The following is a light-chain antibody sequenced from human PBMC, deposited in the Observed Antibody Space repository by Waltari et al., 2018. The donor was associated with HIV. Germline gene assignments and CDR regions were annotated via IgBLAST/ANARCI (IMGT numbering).Light chain of an antibody. J-gene: IGKJ4*01. CDR1: QSVLYSSNNKNY. Sequence: DIVMTQSPDSLAASLGERATINCKSSQSVLYSSNNKNYLVWYQQKPGQPPKLLIYWASTRESGVPDRFSGSGSGTDFTLTISSLQAEDVAVYYCQQHYSSPLTFGGGTKVEIK. V-gene: IGKV4-1*01. CDR2: WAS. CDR3: QQHYSSPLT.